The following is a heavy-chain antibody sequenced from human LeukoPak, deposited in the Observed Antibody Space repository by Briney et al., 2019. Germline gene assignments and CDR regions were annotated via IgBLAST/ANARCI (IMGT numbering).Heavy chain of an antibody. CDR2: INWNGRST. Sequence: GGSLRLSRAASGFTFDDYGMSWVRQAPGKGLEWVSGINWNGRSTAYADSVKGRLTISRDNAKNSLYLQMNSLRAEDTAVYYCAELGITMIGGVWGKGTTVTISS. V-gene: IGHV3-20*04. D-gene: IGHD3-10*02. CDR1: GFTFDDYG. CDR3: AELGITMIGGV. J-gene: IGHJ6*04.